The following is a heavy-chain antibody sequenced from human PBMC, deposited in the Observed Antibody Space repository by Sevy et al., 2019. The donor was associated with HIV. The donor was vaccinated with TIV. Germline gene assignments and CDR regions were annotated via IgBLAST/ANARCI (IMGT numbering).Heavy chain of an antibody. CDR1: GFTFRTSG. CDR2: ISYDEAHK. V-gene: IGHV3-30*18. CDR3: AKDYSAGITMVRGAYRARGDYFDY. D-gene: IGHD3-10*01. J-gene: IGHJ4*02. Sequence: GGSLRLSCVTSGFTFRTSGMHWVRQSPGKGLEWVAVISYDEAHKNYADSVKGRFSISKENSKNTLYLQMISLITEDTAVYYCAKDYSAGITMVRGAYRARGDYFDYWGQGTQVTVSS.